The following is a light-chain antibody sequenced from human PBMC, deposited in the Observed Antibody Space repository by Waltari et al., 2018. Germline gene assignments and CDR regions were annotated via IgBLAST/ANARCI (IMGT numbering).Light chain of an antibody. CDR3: ASYTSGSTHVA. V-gene: IGLV2-14*01. J-gene: IGLJ2*01. CDR2: DVS. Sequence: QSALTQPASVSGSPGQSITISCTGTSSDIGAYHYVSWYQQFPGKAPKLIMYDVSKRPSGFSNRFSGSKSGDSASLTISGLQVDDEAHYHCASYTSGSTHVAFGGGTQVTVL. CDR1: SSDIGAYHY.